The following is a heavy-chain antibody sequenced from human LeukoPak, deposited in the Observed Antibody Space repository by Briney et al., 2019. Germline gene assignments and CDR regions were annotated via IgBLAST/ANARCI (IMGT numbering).Heavy chain of an antibody. CDR1: GYTFTSYD. CDR2: MNPNSGNT. J-gene: IGHJ4*02. V-gene: IGHV1-8*03. D-gene: IGHD6-19*01. CDR3: ARGSSGWYGRHYFDY. Sequence: GASVKVSCKASGYTFTSYDINWVRQATGQGLEWMGWMNPNSGNTGYAQKFQGRVTITRNTSISTAYMELSRLRSDDTAVHYCARGSSGWYGRHYFDYWGQGTLVTVSS.